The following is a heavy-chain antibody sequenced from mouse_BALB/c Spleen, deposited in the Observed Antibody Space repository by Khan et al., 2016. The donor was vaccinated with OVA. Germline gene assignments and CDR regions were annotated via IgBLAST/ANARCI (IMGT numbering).Heavy chain of an antibody. CDR2: IWSDGST. J-gene: IGHJ4*01. D-gene: IGHD2-3*01. CDR1: GFSLTSYG. Sequence: VKVVESGPGLVAPSQSLSITCTVSGFSLTSYGVHWVRQPPGKGLEWLVVIWSDGSTNYNSVLKSRLSISKDNSKSQVFLKMNSLQTDYTAIYYCARLFDGYSSRYAMDYWGQGTSVTVSP. CDR3: ARLFDGYSSRYAMDY. V-gene: IGHV2-6*02.